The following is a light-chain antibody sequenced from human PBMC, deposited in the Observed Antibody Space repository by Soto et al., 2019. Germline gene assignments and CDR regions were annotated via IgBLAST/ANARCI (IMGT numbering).Light chain of an antibody. V-gene: IGKV1-5*03. CDR1: QSVSSW. CDR3: QQYSGYSLT. Sequence: DIQMTQSPSTLSASVGDRVTITCRASQSVSSWLAWYQQKPGKAPKLLIYKASSLESGVPPRFSGSESGTEFTLTISSLQPDDFATYYCQQYSGYSLTFGGGTKVEIK. J-gene: IGKJ4*01. CDR2: KAS.